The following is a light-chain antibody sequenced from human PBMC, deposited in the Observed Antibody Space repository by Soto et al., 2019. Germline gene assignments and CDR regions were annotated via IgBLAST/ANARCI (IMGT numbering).Light chain of an antibody. Sequence: DIVMTQSPDSLAVSLGERATINCKSSQSVLYSSNNKNYIAWYQQKPGQPPKLLIYWASTRESGVPDRFSGSGSGTDFTLTISSLQAEDVAVYYCQQYYNFPRTFGQGTKVEIK. J-gene: IGKJ1*01. CDR2: WAS. CDR1: QSVLYSSNNKNY. CDR3: QQYYNFPRT. V-gene: IGKV4-1*01.